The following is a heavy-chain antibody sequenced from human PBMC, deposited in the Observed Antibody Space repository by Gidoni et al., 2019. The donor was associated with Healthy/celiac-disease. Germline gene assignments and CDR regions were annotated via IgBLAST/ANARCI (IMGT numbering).Heavy chain of an antibody. J-gene: IGHJ4*02. CDR2: NTPSGGST. V-gene: IGHV1-46*01. Sequence: QVQLVQSGAEVMKPGASVQVSCKDSGYTFTSYYMHWVRQAPGQGLDWMGINTPSGGSTSYAQKFQGRVTMTRDTSTSTVYMELSSLRSEDTAVYYCASNSYSSSSGTDYWGQGTLVTVSS. CDR3: ASNSYSSSSGTDY. CDR1: GYTFTSYY. D-gene: IGHD6-6*01.